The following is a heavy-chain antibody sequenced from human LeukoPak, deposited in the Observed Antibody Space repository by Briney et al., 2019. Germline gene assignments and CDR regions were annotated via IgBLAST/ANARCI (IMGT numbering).Heavy chain of an antibody. J-gene: IGHJ6*02. V-gene: IGHV3-48*04. CDR3: AAEVGYCSGGSCYDGGPSYFGMDV. CDR2: ISSSSSTI. D-gene: IGHD2-15*01. Sequence: PGGSLRLSCAASGFTFSSYSMNWVRQAPGKGLEWVSYISSSSSTIYYADSVKGRFTISRDNAKNSLYLQMNSLRAEDTAVYYCAAEVGYCSGGSCYDGGPSYFGMDVWGQGTTVTVSS. CDR1: GFTFSSYS.